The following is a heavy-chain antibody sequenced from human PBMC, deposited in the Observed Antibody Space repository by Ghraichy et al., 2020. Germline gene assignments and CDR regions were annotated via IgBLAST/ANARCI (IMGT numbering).Heavy chain of an antibody. V-gene: IGHV3-53*01. Sequence: GGSLRLSCAASGFSVTSTYMSWVRQAPGKGLEWVSVIFGGGTTYYAASVQGRFTVSRDPSKNTMDLQMSSLRAGDTAVYYCARSRSQSPWAWYFDLWGRGSPVAVSS. CDR1: GFSVTSTY. J-gene: IGHJ2*01. CDR2: IFGGGTT. D-gene: IGHD1-26*01. CDR3: ARSRSQSPWAWYFDL.